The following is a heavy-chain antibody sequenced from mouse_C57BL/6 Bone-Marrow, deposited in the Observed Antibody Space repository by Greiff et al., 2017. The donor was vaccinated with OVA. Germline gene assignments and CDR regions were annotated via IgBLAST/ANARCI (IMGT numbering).Heavy chain of an antibody. CDR2: IDPETGGT. CDR3: TRDGGWFAY. Sequence: VQRVESGAELVRPGASVTLSCKASGYTFTDYEMHWVKQTPVHGLEWIGAIDPETGGTAYNQKFKGKAILTADKSSSTAYMELRSLTSEDSAVYYCTRDGGWFAYWGQGTLVTVSA. J-gene: IGHJ3*01. CDR1: GYTFTDYE. V-gene: IGHV1-15*01.